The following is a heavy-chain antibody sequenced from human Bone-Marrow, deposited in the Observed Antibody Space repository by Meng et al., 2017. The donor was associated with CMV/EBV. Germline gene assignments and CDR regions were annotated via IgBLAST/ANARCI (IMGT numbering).Heavy chain of an antibody. CDR2: ISYDGSNK. V-gene: IGHV3-30*03. CDR3: ARDVSMDV. D-gene: IGHD5/OR15-5a*01. Sequence: GESLKISCAASGFTFSSYSMNWVRQAPGKGLEWVAVISYDGSNKYYADSVKGRFTISRDNSKNTLYLQMNSLRAGDTAVYYCARDVSMDVWGQGTTVTVSS. J-gene: IGHJ6*02. CDR1: GFTFSSYS.